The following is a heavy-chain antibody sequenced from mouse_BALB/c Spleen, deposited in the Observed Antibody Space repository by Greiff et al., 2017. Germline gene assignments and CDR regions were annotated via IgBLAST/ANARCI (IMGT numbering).Heavy chain of an antibody. Sequence: QVQLQQSGAELVKPGASVKLSCKASGYTFSSYWIEWVKQRPGHGLEWIGVILPGSGSTNYNEKFKGKATFTADTSSNTAYMQLSSLTSEDSAVYYGARRGGVNDYWGQGTTLTVSS. CDR3: ARRGGVNDY. CDR1: GYTFSSYW. J-gene: IGHJ2*01. V-gene: IGHV1-9*01. D-gene: IGHD2-13*01. CDR2: ILPGSGST.